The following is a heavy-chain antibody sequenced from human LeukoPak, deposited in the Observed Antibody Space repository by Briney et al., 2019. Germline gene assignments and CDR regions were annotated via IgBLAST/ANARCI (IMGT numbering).Heavy chain of an antibody. CDR1: GFTFSSYA. CDR2: ISGSGGST. CDR3: ARDDYYDSSGYSPYQTFDY. Sequence: GGSLRLSCAASGFTFSSYAMSWVRQAPGKGLEWVSAISGSGGSTYYADSVKGRFTISRDNAKNSLYLRMNSLRAEDTAVYYCARDDYYDSSGYSPYQTFDYWGQGTLVTVSS. J-gene: IGHJ4*02. V-gene: IGHV3-23*01. D-gene: IGHD3-22*01.